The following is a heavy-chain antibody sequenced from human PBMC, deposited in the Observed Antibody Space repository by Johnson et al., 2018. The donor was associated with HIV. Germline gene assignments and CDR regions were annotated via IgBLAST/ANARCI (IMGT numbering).Heavy chain of an antibody. Sequence: VQLVESGGGLVQPGGSLRLSCAASGFTVSSNYMSWVRQAPGKGLEWVSGINWNGGATFYADSVKGRFTISRDNAKNSLYLQMNSLRAEDTAVYYCASLSVGAFDIWGQGTMVTVSS. J-gene: IGHJ3*02. V-gene: IGHV3-11*04. CDR3: ASLSVGAFDI. CDR2: INWNGGAT. CDR1: GFTVSSNY. D-gene: IGHD1-26*01.